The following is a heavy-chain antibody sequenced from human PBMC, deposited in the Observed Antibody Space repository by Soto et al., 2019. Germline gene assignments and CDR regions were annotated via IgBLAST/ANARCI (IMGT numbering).Heavy chain of an antibody. Sequence: VQLVESGGGLVQPGGSLRLSCAASGFIFSDHYMDWVRQAPGKGLEWVGRIKNKANSYTTEYAASVKGRFTISRDDSKSSLYLQMNSLKTEDTAVYYFTRISLVGATGGRYFDYWGQGTLLTVSS. V-gene: IGHV3-72*01. CDR2: IKNKANSYTT. CDR3: TRISLVGATGGRYFDY. D-gene: IGHD1-26*01. J-gene: IGHJ4*02. CDR1: GFIFSDHY.